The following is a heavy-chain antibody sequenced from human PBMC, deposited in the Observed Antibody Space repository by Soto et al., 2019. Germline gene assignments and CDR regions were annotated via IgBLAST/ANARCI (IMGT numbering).Heavy chain of an antibody. J-gene: IGHJ4*02. CDR1: GFTFSSYS. CDR2: ISSSSSYI. CDR3: ARIPRSWAVDY. D-gene: IGHD3-16*01. V-gene: IGHV3-21*01. Sequence: EVQLVESGGGLVKPGGSLRLSCAASGFTFSSYSMNWVRQAPGKGLEWVSSISSSSSYIYYADSMKGRFTITRDNAKNSRYLQMNSLRADDTAVYYCARIPRSWAVDYWGQGTLVTVSS.